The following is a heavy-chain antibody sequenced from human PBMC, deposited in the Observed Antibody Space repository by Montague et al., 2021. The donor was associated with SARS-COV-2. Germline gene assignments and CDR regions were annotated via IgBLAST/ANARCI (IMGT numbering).Heavy chain of an antibody. CDR3: ARVAGGYYHDSSAYLDY. D-gene: IGHD3-22*01. J-gene: IGHJ4*02. CDR1: GGSFSGYY. V-gene: IGHV4-34*01. CDR2: INQSGST. Sequence: SETLSLTCAVYGGSFSGYYWSWIRQPPGKGLEWIGEINQSGSTNYNPSXXSRVTLSVDTPKKQFSLKLSSLTAADTAVYYCARVAGGYYHDSSAYLDYWGQGSLVTVSP.